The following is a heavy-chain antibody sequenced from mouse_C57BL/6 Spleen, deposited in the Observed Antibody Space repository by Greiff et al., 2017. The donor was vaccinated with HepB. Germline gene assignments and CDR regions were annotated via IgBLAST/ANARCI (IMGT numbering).Heavy chain of an antibody. Sequence: EVKVVESGGDLVKPGGSLKLSCAASGFTFSSYGMSWVRQTPDKRLEWVATISSGGSYTYYPDSVKGRFTISRDNAKNTLYLQMSSLKSEDTAMYYCARHGSGDYGWYFDVWGTGTTVTVSS. V-gene: IGHV5-6*01. J-gene: IGHJ1*03. CDR1: GFTFSSYG. CDR3: ARHGSGDYGWYFDV. CDR2: ISSGGSYT. D-gene: IGHD2-4*01.